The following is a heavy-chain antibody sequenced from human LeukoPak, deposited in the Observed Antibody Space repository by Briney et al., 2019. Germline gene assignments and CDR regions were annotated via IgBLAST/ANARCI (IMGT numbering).Heavy chain of an antibody. J-gene: IGHJ4*02. CDR3: ARAHPGDYSDFQLDY. V-gene: IGHV3-43D*03. CDR1: GFTFDDYA. CDR2: INWDGNRT. D-gene: IGHD4-11*01. Sequence: GGSLRLSCAASGFTFDDYAMHWVRQAPGKGLQWVSLINWDGNRTYYADSVKGRFTISRDNSKNSLYLQMNSLRAEDTAVYYCARAHPGDYSDFQLDYWGQGTLVTVSS.